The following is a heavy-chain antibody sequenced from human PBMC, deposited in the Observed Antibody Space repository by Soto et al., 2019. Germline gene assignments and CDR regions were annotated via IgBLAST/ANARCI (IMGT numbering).Heavy chain of an antibody. CDR1: GFTFSRYA. V-gene: IGHV3-48*02. Sequence: GGSLRLSCVASGFTFSRYAMNWVRQAPGKGLEWVSYISSSSSTIYYADSVKGRFTISRDNAKNSLYLQMNSLRDEDTAVYYCARAAIKGELLYYWGQGTQVTVS. CDR2: ISSSSSTI. J-gene: IGHJ4*02. CDR3: ARAAIKGELLYY. D-gene: IGHD1-26*01.